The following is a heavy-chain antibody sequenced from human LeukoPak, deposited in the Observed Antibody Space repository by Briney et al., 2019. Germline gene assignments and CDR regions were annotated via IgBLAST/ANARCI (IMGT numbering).Heavy chain of an antibody. CDR1: GFTFSSYA. Sequence: GGSLRLSCAASGFTFSSYAMHWVRQAPGKGLEWVAVISYDGSNKYYADSVKGRFTISRDNSKNTLYLQMNSLRAEDTAVYYCASVDSNSGHGEQWLAPLDYWGQGTLVTVSS. V-gene: IGHV3-30-3*01. J-gene: IGHJ4*02. D-gene: IGHD6-19*01. CDR3: ASVDSNSGHGEQWLAPLDY. CDR2: ISYDGSNK.